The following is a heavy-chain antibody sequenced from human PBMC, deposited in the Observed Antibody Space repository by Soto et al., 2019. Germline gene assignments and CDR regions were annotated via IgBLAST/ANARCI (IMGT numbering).Heavy chain of an antibody. CDR1: GGSISSND. D-gene: IGHD3-16*01. Sequence: QVQLQESGPGLVKPAETLSLTCSVSGGSISSNDWSWIRQPPGKGLEYIGYISYNGNTNYKPSLKSRVTISVDTSKNQFSLKMSSVTAADTAVYYCARVSYHYVWGSSTGMDVWGQWNTVTVSS. CDR2: ISYNGNT. V-gene: IGHV4-59*01. CDR3: ARVSYHYVWGSSTGMDV. J-gene: IGHJ6*02.